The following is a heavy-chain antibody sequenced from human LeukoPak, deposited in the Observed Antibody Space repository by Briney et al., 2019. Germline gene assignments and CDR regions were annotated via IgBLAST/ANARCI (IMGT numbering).Heavy chain of an antibody. CDR2: ISYSGDNK. CDR3: ASDPRDGGQNV. CDR1: GFNLTNYA. D-gene: IGHD5-24*01. Sequence: AGSLRLSCAASGFNLTNYAMHWVRQAPGKGLEWVTLISYSGDNKYYADSVKGRFTFSRDKSKNTLYLQMNSLRPEDSAVYYCASDPRDGGQNVWGKGTTVTVSS. J-gene: IGHJ6*04. V-gene: IGHV3-30*04.